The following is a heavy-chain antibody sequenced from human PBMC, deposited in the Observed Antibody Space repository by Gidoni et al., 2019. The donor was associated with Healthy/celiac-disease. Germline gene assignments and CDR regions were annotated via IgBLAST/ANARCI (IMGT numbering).Heavy chain of an antibody. V-gene: IGHV3-30-3*01. Sequence: VQLVESGGGVVQPGRSLRLSCAASGFTFSSYAMHWVRQAPGKGLEWVAVISYDGSNKYYADSVKGRFTISRDNSKNTLYLQMNSLRAEDTAVYYCARAYCGGDCPPGVAFDIWGQGTMVTVSS. CDR2: ISYDGSNK. CDR3: ARAYCGGDCPPGVAFDI. CDR1: GFTFSSYA. J-gene: IGHJ3*02. D-gene: IGHD2-21*02.